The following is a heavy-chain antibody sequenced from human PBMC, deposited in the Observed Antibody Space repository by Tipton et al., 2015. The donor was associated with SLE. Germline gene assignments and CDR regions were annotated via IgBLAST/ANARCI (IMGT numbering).Heavy chain of an antibody. CDR3: ANNDFRGGIDY. Sequence: SLRLSCAASGFTFSSYWMSWVRQAPGKGVEWVANIKQDGSEKYYVDSLKGRFTISRDKAKNSLYLQMNSLGAEDTAVYYCANNDFRGGIDYLGQGTLVTVSS. CDR2: IKQDGSEK. V-gene: IGHV3-7*01. CDR1: GFTFSSYW. J-gene: IGHJ4*02. D-gene: IGHD3-3*01.